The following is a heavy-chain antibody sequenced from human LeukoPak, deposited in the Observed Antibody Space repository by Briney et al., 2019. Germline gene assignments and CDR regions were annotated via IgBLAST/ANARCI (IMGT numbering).Heavy chain of an antibody. D-gene: IGHD3-10*01. CDR2: ISAYNGNT. CDR3: ARDKALTYYYGIDAFDI. Sequence: ASVKVSCKASGYTFTSYGISWVRQAPGQGLEWMGWISAYNGNTNYAQKLQGRVTMTTDTSTSTAYMELRSLRSDDTAVYYCARDKALTYYYGIDAFDIWGQGTMVTVSS. J-gene: IGHJ3*02. CDR1: GYTFTSYG. V-gene: IGHV1-18*01.